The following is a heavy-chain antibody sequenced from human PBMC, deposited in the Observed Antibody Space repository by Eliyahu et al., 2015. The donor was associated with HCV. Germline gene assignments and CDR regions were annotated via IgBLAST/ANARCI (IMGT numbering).Heavy chain of an antibody. J-gene: IGHJ6*02. CDR2: XYYRWGT. CDR1: GXSISSSXYY. Sequence: QLQLQESGPGLVKPSETLSLXCTVSGXSISSSXYYWGWIRXPPGKGPEXIGCXYYRWGTYHXPSLKGRVTISVDTSKNQFSLKLSSVTAADTVVYYCARHGIAVAGTRGGMDVWGQGTTVTVSS. D-gene: IGHD6-19*01. CDR3: ARHGIAVAGTRGGMDV. V-gene: IGHV4-39*01.